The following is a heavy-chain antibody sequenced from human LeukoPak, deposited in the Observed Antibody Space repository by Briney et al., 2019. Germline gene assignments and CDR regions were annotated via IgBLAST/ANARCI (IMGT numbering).Heavy chain of an antibody. CDR1: GASFSSNSSA. D-gene: IGHD4-23*01. V-gene: IGHV6-1*03. CDR3: ARSSGGNADYYTYMDV. Sequence: WHTLSLTCAISGASFSSNSSAWSWIRQAPGRGLEWLSTTSYRSKWYNEYAVSEKSLITINPDTSKSQFSQQLNSVAPEDTAVYYCARSSGGNADYYTYMDVWGKGATGTVSS. J-gene: IGHJ6*03. CDR2: TSYRSKWYN.